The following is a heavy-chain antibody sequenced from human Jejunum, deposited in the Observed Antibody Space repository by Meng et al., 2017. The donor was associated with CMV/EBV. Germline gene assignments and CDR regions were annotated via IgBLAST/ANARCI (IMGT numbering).Heavy chain of an antibody. V-gene: IGHV3-74*01. Sequence: FDTYWMQWVRQVPGTGLVWLSHISSDGSKIRYADSVKGRFIISRDNTKNTLYLQMNSLRPEDSAMYYCARPLSPWVSGTHEPFNLWGQGTLVTVSS. CDR2: ISSDGSKI. CDR1: FDTYW. J-gene: IGHJ4*02. CDR3: ARPLSPWVSGTHEPFNL. D-gene: IGHD6-13*01.